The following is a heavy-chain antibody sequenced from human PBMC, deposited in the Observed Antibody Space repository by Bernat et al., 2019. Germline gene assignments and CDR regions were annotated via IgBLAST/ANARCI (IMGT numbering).Heavy chain of an antibody. CDR2: ISYDGSNK. CDR1: GFTFSSYA. CDR3: ARDKLRGVTYYYHGMDV. Sequence: QVQLVDSGGGVVQPGRSLRLSCAASGFTFSSYAMHWVRQAPGKGLEWAAVISYDGSNKYYADSLKGRFTISSDNSKNTLYLQMNSLRAEDTAVYYCARDKLRGVTYYYHGMDVWGQGTPVTVSS. D-gene: IGHD3-3*01. J-gene: IGHJ6*02. V-gene: IGHV3-30-3*01.